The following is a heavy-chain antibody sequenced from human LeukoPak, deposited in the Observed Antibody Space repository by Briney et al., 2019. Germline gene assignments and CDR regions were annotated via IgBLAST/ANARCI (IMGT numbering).Heavy chain of an antibody. D-gene: IGHD1-7*01. Sequence: GGSLRLSCAASGFTFSSYEMNWVRQAPGKGLEWVSTISGSGGSTYYADSVKGRFTISRDNSKNTLYLQMNSLRAEDTAVYYCAKGRRAPLVGTITKSWIDYWGQGTLVTVSS. CDR3: AKGRRAPLVGTITKSWIDY. V-gene: IGHV3-23*01. J-gene: IGHJ4*02. CDR1: GFTFSSYE. CDR2: ISGSGGST.